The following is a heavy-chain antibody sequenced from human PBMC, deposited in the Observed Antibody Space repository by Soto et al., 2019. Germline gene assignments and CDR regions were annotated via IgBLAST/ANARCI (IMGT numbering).Heavy chain of an antibody. V-gene: IGHV4-39*01. J-gene: IGHJ4*02. CDR1: GGSISSSSYY. CDR2: IYYSGST. CDR3: ARHRGYYDILTGYYTELNFDY. D-gene: IGHD3-9*01. Sequence: SLTCTVSGGSISSSSYYWGWIRQHPGNGLEWIGSIYYSGSTYYNPSLKSRVTISVDTSKNQFSLKLSSVTAADTAVYYCARHRGYYDILTGYYTELNFDYWGQGTLVTVSS.